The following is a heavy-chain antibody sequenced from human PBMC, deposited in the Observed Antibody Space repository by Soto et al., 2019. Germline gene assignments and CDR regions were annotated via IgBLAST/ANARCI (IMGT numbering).Heavy chain of an antibody. CDR2: VSVFHGDT. J-gene: IGHJ4*02. V-gene: IGHV1-18*01. D-gene: IGHD2-15*01. Sequence: DSVTVSGEASGYTFSSYGINWLRQAPGHGLGRVGWVSVFHGDTNYPQIFQGIGTMTTDTSASTAYMEVGSLRSDDAAGYYCARACRSGGSCYQDYRDEGTLVTIAA. CDR1: GYTFSSYG. CDR3: ARACRSGGSCYQDY.